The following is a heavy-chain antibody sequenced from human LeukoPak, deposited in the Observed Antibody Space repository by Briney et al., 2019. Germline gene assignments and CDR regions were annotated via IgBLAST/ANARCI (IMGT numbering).Heavy chain of an antibody. CDR1: GFTFNSYW. CDR2: IKQDGSEK. Sequence: GGSLRLSCAASGFTFNSYWMSWVRQAPGKGLEWVANIKQDGSEKYYVDSVKGRFTISRDNAKNSLYLQMNSLRAEDTAVYYCARGYASSGYAYWGQGTLVTVSS. J-gene: IGHJ4*02. D-gene: IGHD3-22*01. V-gene: IGHV3-7*01. CDR3: ARGYASSGYAY.